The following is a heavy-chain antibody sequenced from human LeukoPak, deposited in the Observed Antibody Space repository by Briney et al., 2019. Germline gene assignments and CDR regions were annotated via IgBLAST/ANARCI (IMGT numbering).Heavy chain of an antibody. J-gene: IGHJ4*02. V-gene: IGHV1-8*01. Sequence: ASVKVSCKASGYTFTSYDINWVRQATGQGLEWMGWMNPNSGNTGYAQKFQGRVTMTTDTSTSTAYMELRSLRSDDTAVYYCARSSGYSYGERDYWGQGTLVTVSS. CDR2: MNPNSGNT. D-gene: IGHD5-18*01. CDR1: GYTFTSYD. CDR3: ARSSGYSYGERDY.